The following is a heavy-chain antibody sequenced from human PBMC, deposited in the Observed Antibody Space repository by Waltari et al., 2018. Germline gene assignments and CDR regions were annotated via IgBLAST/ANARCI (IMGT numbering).Heavy chain of an antibody. CDR1: GFTFSSYG. J-gene: IGHJ2*01. V-gene: IGHV3-30*18. CDR3: AKDAAIERWLQFFSWYFDL. D-gene: IGHD5-12*01. Sequence: GFTFSSYGMHWVRQAPGKGLEWVAVISYDGSNKYYADSVKGRFTISRDNSKNTLYLQMNSLRAEDTAVYYCAKDAAIERWLQFFSWYFDLWGRGTLVTVSS. CDR2: ISYDGSNK.